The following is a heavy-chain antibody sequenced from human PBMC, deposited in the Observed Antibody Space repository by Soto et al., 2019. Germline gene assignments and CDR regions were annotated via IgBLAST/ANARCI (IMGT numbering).Heavy chain of an antibody. CDR2: IIPIFGTA. J-gene: IGHJ5*02. Sequence: GASVKISCKASGGTFSSYAISWVRQAPGQGLEWMGGIIPIFGTANYAQKFQGRVTITADESTSTAYMELSSLRSEDTAVYYCARSRYCSSTSCYIGWFDPWGKGTLVTVS. V-gene: IGHV1-69*13. CDR1: GGTFSSYA. CDR3: ARSRYCSSTSCYIGWFDP. D-gene: IGHD2-2*02.